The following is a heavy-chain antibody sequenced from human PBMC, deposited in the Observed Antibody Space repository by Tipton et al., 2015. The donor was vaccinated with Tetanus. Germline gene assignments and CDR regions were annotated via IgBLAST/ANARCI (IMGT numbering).Heavy chain of an antibody. D-gene: IGHD3-22*01. CDR3: ARVSLGHYYDSSGAFDI. V-gene: IGHV4-30-4*08. CDR2: IYYSGST. Sequence: TLSLTCTVSGGSISSGGYYWSWIRQHPGKGLEWIGYIYYSGSTYYNPSLKSRVTISVDTSKNQFSLKLSSVTAADTAVYYCARVSLGHYYDSSGAFDIWGQGTMVTVSS. J-gene: IGHJ3*02. CDR1: GGSISSGGYY.